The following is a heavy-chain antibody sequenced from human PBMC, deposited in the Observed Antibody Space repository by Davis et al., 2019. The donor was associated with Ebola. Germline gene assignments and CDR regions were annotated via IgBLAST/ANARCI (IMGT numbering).Heavy chain of an antibody. CDR3: ARWDSNNLYWIAY. D-gene: IGHD2-8*02. V-gene: IGHV3-23*01. CDR2: ISGSGGST. Sequence: SCKASGYTFTSYGVSWVRQAPGKGLEWVSAISGSGGSTYYADSVKGRFTISRDNSKNTLYLQMNSLRAEDTAVYYCARWDSNNLYWIAYWGRGSLVIVSS. CDR1: GYTFTSYG. J-gene: IGHJ4*02.